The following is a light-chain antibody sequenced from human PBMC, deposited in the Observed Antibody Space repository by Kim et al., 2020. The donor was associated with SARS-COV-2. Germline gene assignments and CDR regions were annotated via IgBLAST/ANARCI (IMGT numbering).Light chain of an antibody. V-gene: IGLV1-40*01. CDR2: GDT. CDR3: QSYDGGLSAAV. J-gene: IGLJ2*01. CDR1: SSNLGTGYD. Sequence: GVTISCTGSSSNLGTGYDVHWYQQVPGTAPKVVIYGDTNRPSGVPDRFSGSKSGTTASLAITGLQAEDEADYYCQSYDGGLSAAVFGGGTKVTVL.